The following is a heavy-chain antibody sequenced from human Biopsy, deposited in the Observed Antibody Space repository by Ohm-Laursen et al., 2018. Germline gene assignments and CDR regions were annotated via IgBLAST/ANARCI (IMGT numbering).Heavy chain of an antibody. Sequence: SSVKVSCKASGYTFAGYYLHWVRQAPGHDLEWMGWINLNSGNANYAQSFQGRLTVTRDTSISTAYMELTSLTFDDTAIYYCARVPAYPSIDGYYGLDLWGQGTTVIVSS. V-gene: IGHV1-2*02. J-gene: IGHJ6*02. D-gene: IGHD3-9*01. CDR3: ARVPAYPSIDGYYGLDL. CDR2: INLNSGNA. CDR1: GYTFAGYY.